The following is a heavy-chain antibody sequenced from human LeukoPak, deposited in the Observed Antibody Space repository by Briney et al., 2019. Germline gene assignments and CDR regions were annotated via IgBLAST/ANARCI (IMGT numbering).Heavy chain of an antibody. CDR2: IRYDGSNK. Sequence: GGSLRLSCAASGFTFSSYGMHWVRQAPGKGLEWVAFIRYDGSNKYYADSVKGRFTTSRDNSKNTLYLQMNSLRAEDTAVYYCARQIDVDTAMVRDWFDPWGQGTLVTVSS. V-gene: IGHV3-30*02. D-gene: IGHD5-18*01. CDR3: ARQIDVDTAMVRDWFDP. CDR1: GFTFSSYG. J-gene: IGHJ5*02.